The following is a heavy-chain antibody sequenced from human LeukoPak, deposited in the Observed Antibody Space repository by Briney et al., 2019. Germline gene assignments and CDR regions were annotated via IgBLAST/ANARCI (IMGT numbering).Heavy chain of an antibody. CDR2: ISWNSASI. J-gene: IGHJ6*03. CDR3: AKEGHCSSTSCYTHYYYYYMDV. CDR1: GFTFDDYA. V-gene: IGHV3-9*01. Sequence: SGGSLRLSCAASGFTFDDYAMHWVRQAPGKGLEWVSGISWNSASIGYADSVKGRFTISRDNAKNSLYLQMNSLRAEDTALYYCAKEGHCSSTSCYTHYYYYYMDVWGKGTTVTVSS. D-gene: IGHD2-2*02.